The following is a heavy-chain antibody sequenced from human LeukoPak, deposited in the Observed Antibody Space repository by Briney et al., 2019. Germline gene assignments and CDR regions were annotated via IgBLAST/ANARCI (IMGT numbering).Heavy chain of an antibody. J-gene: IGHJ3*02. CDR1: GGSFSGYY. CDR2: IYYSGST. V-gene: IGHV4-59*08. Sequence: SETLSLTCAVYGGSFSGYYWSWIRQPPGKGLEWIGYIYYSGSTNYNPSLKSRVTISVDTSKNQFSLKLSSVTAADTAVYYCARKHSSGWYRSGNDAFDIWGQGTMVTASS. CDR3: ARKHSSGWYRSGNDAFDI. D-gene: IGHD6-19*01.